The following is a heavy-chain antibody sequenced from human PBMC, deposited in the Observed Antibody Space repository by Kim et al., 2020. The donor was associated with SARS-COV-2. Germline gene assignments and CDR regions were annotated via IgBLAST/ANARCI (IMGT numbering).Heavy chain of an antibody. CDR2: IYYSGST. V-gene: IGHV4-31*03. D-gene: IGHD3-16*02. J-gene: IGHJ5*02. CDR1: GGSISSGGYY. Sequence: SETLSLTCTVSGGSISSGGYYWSWLRQHPGKGLEWIGYIYYSGSTYYNPSLKSRVTIAVDTSKNQFSLKLSSVTAADTAVYYCARSSTYYDYVWGSYRPGGFDPWGQGTLVTVSS. CDR3: ARSSTYYDYVWGSYRPGGFDP.